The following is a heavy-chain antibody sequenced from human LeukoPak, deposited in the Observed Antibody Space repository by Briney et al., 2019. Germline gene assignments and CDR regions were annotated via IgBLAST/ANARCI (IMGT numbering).Heavy chain of an antibody. CDR3: ARGVFPYYGSGSPLDY. CDR1: GYTFTGYY. D-gene: IGHD3-10*01. J-gene: IGHJ4*02. Sequence: ASVKVSCKASGYTFTGYYMHWVRQAPGQGLEWMGWINPNSGGTNYAQKFQGRVTMTRDTSISTAYMELSRLRSDDTAVYYCARGVFPYYGSGSPLDYWGQGTLVTVSS. V-gene: IGHV1-2*02. CDR2: INPNSGGT.